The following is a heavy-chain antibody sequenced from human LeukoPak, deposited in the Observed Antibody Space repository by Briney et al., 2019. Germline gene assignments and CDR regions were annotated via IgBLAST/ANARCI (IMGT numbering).Heavy chain of an antibody. Sequence: GGSLRLSCAASGFTFSDFAMSWVRQAPGKGLEWVSTIFALSADTNYADSVKGLFTISRDNSTNTLYLQMNSLRAEDTAVYYCANVRYFDWYYFDYWGQGALVPVSS. V-gene: IGHV3-23*01. CDR1: GFTFSDFA. CDR2: IFALSADT. J-gene: IGHJ4*02. D-gene: IGHD3-9*01. CDR3: ANVRYFDWYYFDY.